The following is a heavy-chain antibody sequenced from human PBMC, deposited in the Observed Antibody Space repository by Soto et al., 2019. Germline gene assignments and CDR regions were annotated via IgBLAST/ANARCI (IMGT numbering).Heavy chain of an antibody. J-gene: IGHJ6*02. Sequence: GASVKVSCKASGDTLSTYTITWVRQAPGQGLEWMGGIIPRSGTSNYAQKFQGRVTITADESTSTAYMELSSLRSEDTAVYYCASGIAAAGARGYYYYGMDVWGQGTTVTVSS. CDR3: ASGIAAAGARGYYYYGMDV. CDR2: IIPRSGTS. CDR1: GDTLSTYT. D-gene: IGHD6-13*01. V-gene: IGHV1-69*13.